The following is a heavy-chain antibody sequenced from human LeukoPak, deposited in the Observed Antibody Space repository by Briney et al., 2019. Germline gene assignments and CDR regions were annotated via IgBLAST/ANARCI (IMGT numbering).Heavy chain of an antibody. J-gene: IGHJ5*02. CDR2: INPNSGGT. Sequence: ASVKVSCKAYGYTFTGYYMHWVRQAPGQGLEWMGWINPNSGGTNYAQKFQGRVTMTRDTSISTAYMELSRLRSDDTAVYYCARARITMVRGVTPNWFDPWGQGTLVTVSS. CDR3: ARARITMVRGVTPNWFDP. D-gene: IGHD3-10*01. V-gene: IGHV1-2*02. CDR1: GYTFTGYY.